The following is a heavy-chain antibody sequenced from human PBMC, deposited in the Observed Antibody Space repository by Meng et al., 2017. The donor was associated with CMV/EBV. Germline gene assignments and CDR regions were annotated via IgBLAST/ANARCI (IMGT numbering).Heavy chain of an antibody. CDR3: ARGADIVVVPAATDAFDI. V-gene: IGHV1-8*01. Sequence: ASVKVSCKASGYTFTSYDINWVRQATGQGLEGMGWMNPNSGKTGYAQKFQGRVTMNRNTSISTAYMELSSLRSEDTAVYSCARGADIVVVPAATDAFDIWGQGTMVTVSS. CDR1: GYTFTSYD. D-gene: IGHD2-2*01. CDR2: MNPNSGKT. J-gene: IGHJ3*02.